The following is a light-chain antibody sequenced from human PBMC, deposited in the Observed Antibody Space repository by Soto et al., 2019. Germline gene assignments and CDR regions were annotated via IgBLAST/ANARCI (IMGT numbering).Light chain of an antibody. V-gene: IGKV3-20*01. Sequence: EIVLTQSPGTLSLSPGERATLSCRASQTVRSYYLAWYQQKPGQAPRHLIYGASSRATGIPDRVSGSGSGTDFTLTISRLEPEDFAVYYCQQYSSSPLTFGGGTNVEIK. J-gene: IGKJ4*01. CDR2: GAS. CDR1: QTVRSYY. CDR3: QQYSSSPLT.